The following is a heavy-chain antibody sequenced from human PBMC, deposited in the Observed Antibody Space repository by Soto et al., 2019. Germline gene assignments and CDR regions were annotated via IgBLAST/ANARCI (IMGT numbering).Heavy chain of an antibody. CDR2: IAYDGINK. Sequence: QVQLGESGGGVVQPGTSLRLSCVASGFTFNKFDMHWIRQTPDKRMQWVAFIAYDGINKYYTGSVKGRFSVSRDNSKNTVSLQMNNLGLEDTATYFCARGDQYDILHRYYAMDVWGPGTTVTISS. CDR3: ARGDQYDILHRYYAMDV. J-gene: IGHJ6*02. D-gene: IGHD1-26*01. V-gene: IGHV3-30-3*01. CDR1: GFTFNKFD.